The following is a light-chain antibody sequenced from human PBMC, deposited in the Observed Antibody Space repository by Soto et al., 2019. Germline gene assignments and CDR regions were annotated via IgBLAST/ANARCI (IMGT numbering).Light chain of an antibody. Sequence: QSALTQPASMSGSPGQSLTISCTGTSSDVGRFNYVSWFQQHPGRAPQLILFEVANRPSGVSNRFSGSKSGNTASLTISGLQAEDEADYYCCSYTSSSTRVFGTGTKLTVL. CDR3: CSYTSSSTRV. CDR2: EVA. CDR1: SSDVGRFNY. V-gene: IGLV2-14*01. J-gene: IGLJ1*01.